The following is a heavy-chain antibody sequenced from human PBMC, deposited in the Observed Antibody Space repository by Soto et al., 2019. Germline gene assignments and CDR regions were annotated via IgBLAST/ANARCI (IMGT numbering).Heavy chain of an antibody. CDR2: ISSSSSYI. Sequence: EVQLVESGGGLVKPGGSLRLSCAASGFTFSSYSMNWVRQAPGKGLEWVSSISSSSSYIYYADSVKGRFTISRDNAKNSLYPQMNSLRAEDTAVYYCASDQPGYSYGYGLGYWGQGTLVTVSS. V-gene: IGHV3-21*01. J-gene: IGHJ4*02. D-gene: IGHD5-18*01. CDR1: GFTFSSYS. CDR3: ASDQPGYSYGYGLGY.